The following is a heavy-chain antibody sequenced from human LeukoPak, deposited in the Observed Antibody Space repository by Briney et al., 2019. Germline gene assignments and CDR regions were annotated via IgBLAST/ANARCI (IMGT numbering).Heavy chain of an antibody. CDR1: GFTFGNYA. CDR2: ISGTGSST. CDR3: AEASVAIPQYCNS. V-gene: IGHV3-23*01. J-gene: IGHJ5*02. Sequence: RGSLRLSCEASGFTFGNYAMNWVRQAPGKGLEWVSTISGTGSSTYYADSAKGRFTISRDNSKHTLFLQLNSLTAADTAMYFCAEASVAIPQYCNSWGQGTLVTVSS. D-gene: IGHD2-2*02.